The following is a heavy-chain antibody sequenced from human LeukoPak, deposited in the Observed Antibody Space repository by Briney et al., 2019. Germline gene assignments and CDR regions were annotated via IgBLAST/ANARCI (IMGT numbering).Heavy chain of an antibody. J-gene: IGHJ4*02. D-gene: IGHD4-23*01. V-gene: IGHV3-74*01. CDR2: IASDGSST. Sequence: GSLRLSCAASGFTFSSYWMNWVRQAPGKGLVWVSRIASDGSSTTYADSVKGRFSISRDNAKNTLYLQMNSLRVEDTAVYYCARGRPHGNDYWGQGTLVTVSS. CDR1: GFTFSSYW. CDR3: ARGRPHGNDY.